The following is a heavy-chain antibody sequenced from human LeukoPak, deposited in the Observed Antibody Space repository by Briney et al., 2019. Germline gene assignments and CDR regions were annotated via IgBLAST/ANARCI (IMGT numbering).Heavy chain of an antibody. CDR3: ASRKLRLGELSLYFAY. Sequence: GGSLRLSCAASGFTVSSNYMNWVRQAPGKGLEWVSYISSTSSTIYYADSVKGRFTISRDNARNSLYLQMNSLRAEDTAVYYCASRKLRLGELSLYFAYWGQGTLVTVSS. V-gene: IGHV3-48*04. CDR1: GFTVSSNY. CDR2: ISSTSSTI. J-gene: IGHJ4*02. D-gene: IGHD3-16*02.